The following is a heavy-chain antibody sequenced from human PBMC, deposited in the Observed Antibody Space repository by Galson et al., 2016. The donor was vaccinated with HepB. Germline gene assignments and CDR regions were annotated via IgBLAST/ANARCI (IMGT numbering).Heavy chain of an antibody. D-gene: IGHD4-17*01. V-gene: IGHV3-48*02. J-gene: IGHJ6*01. CDR1: GFTFSSYR. CDR2: ISSSSSTI. CDR3: ARDRKGTTVYNYGMDV. Sequence: SLRLSCAASGFTFSSYRMNWVRQAPGKGLEWLSYISSSSSTIYYADSVEGRFTISRDNAKNSLYLQMNSLRDEDTAAYYCARDRKGTTVYNYGMDVWGQGTTVTVSS.